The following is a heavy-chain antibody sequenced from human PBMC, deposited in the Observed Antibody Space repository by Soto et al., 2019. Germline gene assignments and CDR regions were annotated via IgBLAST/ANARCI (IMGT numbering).Heavy chain of an antibody. CDR2: IYYSGST. CDR1: GGSISSGDYY. D-gene: IGHD1-26*01. V-gene: IGHV4-30-4*01. Sequence: PSETLSLTCTVSGGSISSGDYYWSWIRQPPGKGLEWIGYIYYSGSTFYNPSLKSRVTISVDTSKNQFSLHLNSVTPEDTAVYYCVRLIGNSWLDFWGQGTLVTVPQ. J-gene: IGHJ5*01. CDR3: VRLIGNSWLDF.